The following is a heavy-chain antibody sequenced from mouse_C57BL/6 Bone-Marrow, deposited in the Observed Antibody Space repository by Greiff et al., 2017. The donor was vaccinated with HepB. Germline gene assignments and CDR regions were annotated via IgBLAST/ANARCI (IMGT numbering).Heavy chain of an antibody. Sequence: EVQGVESGGGLVKPGGSLKLSCAASGFTFSSYAMSWVRQTPEKRLEWVATISDGGSYTYYPDNVKGRFTISRDNAKNNLYLQMSHLKSEDTAMYYCARGRDDSLAWFAYWGQGTLVTVSA. J-gene: IGHJ3*01. CDR3: ARGRDDSLAWFAY. V-gene: IGHV5-4*01. D-gene: IGHD2-4*01. CDR2: ISDGGSYT. CDR1: GFTFSSYA.